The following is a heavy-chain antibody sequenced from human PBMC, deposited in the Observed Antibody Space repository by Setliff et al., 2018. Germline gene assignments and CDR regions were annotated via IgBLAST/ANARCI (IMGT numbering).Heavy chain of an antibody. V-gene: IGHV1-3*01. CDR1: GYTFASYS. CDR3: AAPFGDLYDANTYYYGMDV. J-gene: IGHJ6*02. Sequence: ASVKVSCKASGYTFASYSLNWLRQAPGQRLEWMGWINAASGDTKYSEKFQGRVTITRDISATIAFMELSSLRSEDTAVYYCAAPFGDLYDANTYYYGMDVWGQGTTVTVSS. CDR2: INAASGDT. D-gene: IGHD3-10*01.